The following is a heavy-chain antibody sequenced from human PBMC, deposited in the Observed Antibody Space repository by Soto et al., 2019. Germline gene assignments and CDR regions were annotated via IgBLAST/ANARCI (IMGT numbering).Heavy chain of an antibody. CDR1: GYTFTGYY. V-gene: IGHV1-2*02. Sequence: QVQLVQSGAEVNKPGASVKVSCKASGYTFTGYYMHWVRQAPGQGLEWMGWINPNSGGTNYAQKFQGRVTMTRDTSISTAYMELSRLRSDDTAVYYCAREMGYCSGGSCYYYYYYGMDVWGQGTTVTVSS. CDR2: INPNSGGT. J-gene: IGHJ6*02. D-gene: IGHD2-15*01. CDR3: AREMGYCSGGSCYYYYYYGMDV.